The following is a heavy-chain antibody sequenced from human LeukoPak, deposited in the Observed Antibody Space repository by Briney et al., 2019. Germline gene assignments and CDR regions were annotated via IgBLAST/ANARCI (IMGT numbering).Heavy chain of an antibody. J-gene: IGHJ5*02. D-gene: IGHD6-13*01. CDR2: MNPNSGNT. CDR3: ARDKAAAGNWFDP. CDR1: GYTFTSYD. Sequence: GASVKVSCKASGYTFTSYDINWVRQATGQGLEWMGWMNPNSGNTGYAQKFQGRVTMTRNTSISTAYMELSSLRSEDTAVYYCARDKAAAGNWFDPWGQGTLVTVSS. V-gene: IGHV1-8*01.